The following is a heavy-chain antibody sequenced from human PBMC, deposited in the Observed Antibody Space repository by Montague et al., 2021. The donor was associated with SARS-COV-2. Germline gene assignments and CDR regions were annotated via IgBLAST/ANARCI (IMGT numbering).Heavy chain of an antibody. CDR2: IYYSGST. J-gene: IGHJ6*02. Sequence: SETLSLTCTVSGGSVSSSSYYWGWIRQPPGKGLEWIGSIYYSGSTYYNPSLKSRVTISVDTSKNQFSLKLSAVTAADTAVYYCATLGNNYYDSSGYGGVWGQGTTVTVSS. CDR1: GGSVSSSSYY. D-gene: IGHD3-22*01. V-gene: IGHV4-39*01. CDR3: ATLGNNYYDSSGYGGV.